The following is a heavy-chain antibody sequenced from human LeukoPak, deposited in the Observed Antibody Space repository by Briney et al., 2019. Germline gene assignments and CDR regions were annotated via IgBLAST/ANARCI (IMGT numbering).Heavy chain of an antibody. J-gene: IGHJ4*02. D-gene: IGHD3-22*01. CDR2: ISDSGGRT. CDR3: AKRGVVIRVILVGFHKEAYYFDS. Sequence: PWGSLRLSCAVSGITLSNYGMSGVRQAPGKGLEWGAGISDSGGRTNYADSVKGRFTISRDNPKNTLYLQMNSLRAEDTAVYFCAKRGVVIRVILVGFHKEAYYFDSWGQGALVTVSS. CDR1: GITLSNYG. V-gene: IGHV3-23*01.